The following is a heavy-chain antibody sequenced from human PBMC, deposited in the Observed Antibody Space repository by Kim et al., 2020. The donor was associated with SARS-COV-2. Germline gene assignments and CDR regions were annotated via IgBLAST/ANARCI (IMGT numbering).Heavy chain of an antibody. V-gene: IGHV4-39*02. J-gene: IGHJ4*02. CDR3: AREGYSSSWHYFDY. CDR1: GGSISSSSYY. Sequence: SETLSLTCTVSGGSISSSSYYWGWIRQPPGKGLEWIGSIYYSGSTYYNPSLKSRVTISVDTSKNQFSLKLSSVTAADTAVYYCAREGYSSSWHYFDYWGQGTLVTVSS. CDR2: IYYSGST. D-gene: IGHD6-13*01.